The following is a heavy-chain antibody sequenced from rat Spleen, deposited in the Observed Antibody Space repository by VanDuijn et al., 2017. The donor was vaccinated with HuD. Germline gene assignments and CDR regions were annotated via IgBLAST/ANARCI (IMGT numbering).Heavy chain of an antibody. CDR3: ARRDFSSFIYAFFDY. Sequence: EVQLVESDGGLVQPGRSLKLSCAASGFTFSDYYMAWVRQAPTKGLEWVATISYDDSRTYYRDSVKGRFTISRDIAKTTLLLQMNSLRSEDTATYFCARRDFSSFIYAFFDYWGQGVMVTVSS. CDR2: ISYDDSRT. J-gene: IGHJ2*01. D-gene: IGHD1-2*01. V-gene: IGHV5-7*01. CDR1: GFTFSDYY.